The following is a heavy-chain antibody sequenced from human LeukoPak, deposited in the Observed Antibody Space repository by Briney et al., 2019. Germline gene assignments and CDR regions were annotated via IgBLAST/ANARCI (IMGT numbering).Heavy chain of an antibody. J-gene: IGHJ6*03. D-gene: IGHD3-3*01. V-gene: IGHV1-69*05. CDR3: ASLNQTLYDFVYMDV. CDR1: GGTFSSYA. CDR2: IIPIFGTA. Sequence: WASVKVSCKASGGTFSSYAISWVRQAPGQGLEWMGRIIPIFGTANYAQKFQGRVTITTDESTSTAYVELSSLRSEDTAVYYCASLNQTLYDFVYMDVWGKGTTVTVSS.